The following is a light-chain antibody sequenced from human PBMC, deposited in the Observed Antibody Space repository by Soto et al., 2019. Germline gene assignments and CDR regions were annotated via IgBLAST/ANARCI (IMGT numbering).Light chain of an antibody. V-gene: IGLV1-47*01. CDR3: AAWDDSLSGRV. CDR2: RNN. CDR1: SSNIGSHY. Sequence: QLVLTQPPSASGTPGQRVTISCSGSSSNIGSHYIYWYQQLPGTAPRLLMYRNNQRPSGVPDRFSGSKSGTSVSLAISGLRSEDEADYYCAAWDDSLSGRVFGGGTQLTVL. J-gene: IGLJ2*01.